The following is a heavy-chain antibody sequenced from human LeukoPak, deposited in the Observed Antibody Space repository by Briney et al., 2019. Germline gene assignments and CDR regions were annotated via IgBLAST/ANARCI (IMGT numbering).Heavy chain of an antibody. CDR3: ARKRYGEDYFDY. J-gene: IGHJ4*02. CDR2: IFYTGTT. V-gene: IGHV4-39*02. D-gene: IGHD1-1*01. Sequence: SETLSLTCTVSGGSITTTSYYWVWIRQPPGKGLEWFGHIFYTGTTFYNPSLKSRVTISVDTSKSHFSLTLTSVTAADTAVYYCARKRYGEDYFDYWGQGTLVTVSS. CDR1: GGSITTTSYY.